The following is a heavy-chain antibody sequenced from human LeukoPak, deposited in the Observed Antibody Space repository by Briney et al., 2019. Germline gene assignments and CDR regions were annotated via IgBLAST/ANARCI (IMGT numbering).Heavy chain of an antibody. CDR3: ARIHGGNYYHFDY. Sequence: SGPTLVNPTQTLTLTCTFSGFSLSTDKMCVNWIRQPPGKALEWLARVDWDDDKYYSTSLRTRLTISKDTSKNQVFLTMTNMDPVGTATYYCARIHGGNYYHFDYWGQGTLVTVSS. J-gene: IGHJ4*02. D-gene: IGHD1-26*01. CDR1: GFSLSTDKMC. V-gene: IGHV2-70*11. CDR2: VDWDDDK.